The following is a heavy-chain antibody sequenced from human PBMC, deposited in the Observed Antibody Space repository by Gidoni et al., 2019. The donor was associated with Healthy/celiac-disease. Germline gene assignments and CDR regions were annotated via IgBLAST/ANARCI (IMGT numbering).Heavy chain of an antibody. CDR2: SSGSGGST. J-gene: IGHJ4*02. Sequence: EVQLLESGGGLVQPGGSLRLSCAASGFTFSSYAMSWVRPAPGKGLEWGSVSSGSGGSTYYADSGNGRFTISRDNSKKTLYLQMKSLRAEETAVYYCAKDGYVWGSYRFAYFDYWGQGTLVTVSS. D-gene: IGHD3-16*02. CDR1: GFTFSSYA. V-gene: IGHV3-23*01. CDR3: AKDGYVWGSYRFAYFDY.